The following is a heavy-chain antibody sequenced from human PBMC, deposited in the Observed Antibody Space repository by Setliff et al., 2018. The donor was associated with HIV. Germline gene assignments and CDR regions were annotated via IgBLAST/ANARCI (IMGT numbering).Heavy chain of an antibody. Sequence: GGSLRLSCAAAGFTFRNYGMHWVRRAPGKGLEWVTAITYDGNNKYYADSMKARFIISRDNSKSTLYLQMNSLRTEDTAVYYCAKSIAGYYYMDVWGKGTTVTAP. V-gene: IGHV3-30*18. D-gene: IGHD6-6*01. CDR3: AKSIAGYYYMDV. J-gene: IGHJ6*03. CDR1: GFTFRNYG. CDR2: ITYDGNNK.